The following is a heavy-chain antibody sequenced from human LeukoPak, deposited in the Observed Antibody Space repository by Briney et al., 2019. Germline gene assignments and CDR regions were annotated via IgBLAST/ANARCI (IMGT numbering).Heavy chain of an antibody. V-gene: IGHV4-59*01. CDR1: GGSFSGYY. J-gene: IGHJ4*02. Sequence: SETLSLTCAVYGGSFSGYYWSWIRQPPGKGLEWIGYIYYSGSTNYNPSLKSRVTISVDTSKNQFSLKLSSVTAADTAVYYCARDSKNVVGVFDYWGQGTLVTVSS. D-gene: IGHD1-26*01. CDR2: IYYSGST. CDR3: ARDSKNVVGVFDY.